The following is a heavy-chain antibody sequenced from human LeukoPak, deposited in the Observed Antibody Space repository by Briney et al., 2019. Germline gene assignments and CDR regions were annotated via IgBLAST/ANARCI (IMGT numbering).Heavy chain of an antibody. J-gene: IGHJ4*02. CDR1: GGSISSSSYY. Sequence: SETLSLTCTVSGGSISSSSYYWVWIRQPPGKGLEWIGSIYYSGSTYYNPSLKSRVAISVDTSKNQFSLKLSSVTAADTAVYYCARDSSGWYYFDYWGQGTLVTVSS. CDR3: ARDSSGWYYFDY. V-gene: IGHV4-39*07. CDR2: IYYSGST. D-gene: IGHD6-19*01.